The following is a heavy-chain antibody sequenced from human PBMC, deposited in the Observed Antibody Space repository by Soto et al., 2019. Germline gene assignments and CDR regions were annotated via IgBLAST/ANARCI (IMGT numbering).Heavy chain of an antibody. CDR2: MNPNSGNT. Sequence: GASVKVSCKASGYTFTSYDINWVRQATGQGLEWMGWMNPNSGNTGYAQKFQGRVTMTRNTSISTAYMELSSLRSEDTAVYYCARGCRFLDTHTLIYYYYMDVWGKGTTVTVSS. CDR3: ARGCRFLDTHTLIYYYYMDV. D-gene: IGHD3-3*01. J-gene: IGHJ6*03. CDR1: GYTFTSYD. V-gene: IGHV1-8*01.